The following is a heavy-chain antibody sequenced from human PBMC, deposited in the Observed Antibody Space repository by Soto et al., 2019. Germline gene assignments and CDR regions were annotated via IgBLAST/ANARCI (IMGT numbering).Heavy chain of an antibody. CDR3: ARNRGDGEYFEY. J-gene: IGHJ4*02. D-gene: IGHD4-17*01. CDR1: GFSLSTSGLS. CDR2: IYWDDDK. V-gene: IGHV2-5*02. Sequence: QITLKESGTTLVKPTQTLTLTCTFSGFSLSTSGLSVSWIRQPPGKALEWLALIYWDDDKRYSPSLKSRPTVTKDTSKNQVVLTITNLDPVDTATYFCARNRGDGEYFEYWGQGTLVSVSS.